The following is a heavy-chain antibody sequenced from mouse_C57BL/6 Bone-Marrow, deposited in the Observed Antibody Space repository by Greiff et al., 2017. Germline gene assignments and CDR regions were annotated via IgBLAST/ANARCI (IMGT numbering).Heavy chain of an antibody. CDR1: GYTFTSYW. CDR2: LYPGSGSP. V-gene: IGHV1-55*01. CDR3: ARWRGTTVLDY. Sequence: QVHVKQPGAELVKPGASVKMSCKASGYTFTSYWITWVKQWPGQGLEWIGDLYPGSGSPNSHEKVKSKATLTVDTSSSTAYMQLSSLTSEDSAVYYCARWRGTTVLDYWGQGTTLTVSS. J-gene: IGHJ2*01. D-gene: IGHD1-1*01.